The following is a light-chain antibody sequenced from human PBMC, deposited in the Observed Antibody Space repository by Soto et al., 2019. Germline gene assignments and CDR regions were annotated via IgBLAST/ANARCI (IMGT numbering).Light chain of an antibody. CDR1: QSLLYSNGNNY. Sequence: DLVMTQSPLSLPVTPGEPASISCRSSQSLLYSNGNNYLDWYVQKPGQSPQLLIYLASSRASGVPDRFSGSGSGKDFSLKISRVEAEDVGVYYCMRPLQTPYTFGEGTKLEIK. V-gene: IGKV2-28*01. CDR3: MRPLQTPYT. J-gene: IGKJ2*01. CDR2: LAS.